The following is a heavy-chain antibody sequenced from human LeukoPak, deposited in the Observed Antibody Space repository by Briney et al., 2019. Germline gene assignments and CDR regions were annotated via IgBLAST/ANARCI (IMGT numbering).Heavy chain of an antibody. D-gene: IGHD1-26*01. V-gene: IGHV3-48*03. Sequence: GGSLRLSCAASEFTFSSYEMNWVRQAPGKGLEWVSYISSSATLIYYADSVKGRFTISRDNAKNSLYLQMNSLRAEDTAVYYCVTDGRELLQHYSDSWGQGTLVTVSS. CDR1: EFTFSSYE. J-gene: IGHJ4*02. CDR2: ISSSATLI. CDR3: VTDGRELLQHYSDS.